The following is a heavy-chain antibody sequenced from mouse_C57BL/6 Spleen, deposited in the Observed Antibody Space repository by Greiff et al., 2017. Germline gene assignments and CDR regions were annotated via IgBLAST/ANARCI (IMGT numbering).Heavy chain of an antibody. D-gene: IGHD1-2*01. J-gene: IGHJ2*01. V-gene: IGHV1-64*01. CDR3: ARSAGRGGFDY. CDR2: IHPNSGST. Sequence: QVQLQQPGAELLKPGASVKLSCKASGYTFTSYWMHWVKQRPGQGLEWIGMIHPNSGSTNYNEKFKSKATLTVDKSSSTAYMQLSSLTSEDSAVYYCARSAGRGGFDYWGQGTTLTVSS. CDR1: GYTFTSYW.